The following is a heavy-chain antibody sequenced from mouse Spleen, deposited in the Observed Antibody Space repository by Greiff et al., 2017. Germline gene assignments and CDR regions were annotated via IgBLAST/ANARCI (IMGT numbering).Heavy chain of an antibody. D-gene: IGHD1-1*01. CDR1: GFTFSSYA. V-gene: IGHV5-9-3*01. CDR3: ASFITTVVAFDY. CDR2: ISSGGSYT. Sequence: DVHLVESGGGLVKPGGSLKLSCAASGFTFSSYAMSWVRQTPEKRLEWVATISSGGSYTYYPDSVKGRFTISRDNAKNTLYLQMSSLRSEDTAMYYCASFITTVVAFDYWGQGTTLTVSS. J-gene: IGHJ2*01.